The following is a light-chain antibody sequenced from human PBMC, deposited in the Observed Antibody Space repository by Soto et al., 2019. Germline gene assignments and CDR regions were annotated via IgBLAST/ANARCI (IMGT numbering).Light chain of an antibody. Sequence: EIVMTQSPATLSVSAGERATLSCRASQSVSSNLAWYQQKPGQAPRLLIFEASTGATGIPARFSGNGSGTEFSLTISSLQSEDFAVYYCQQYHVWPLTFGGGTRVEIK. V-gene: IGKV3D-15*01. CDR3: QQYHVWPLT. CDR1: QSVSSN. CDR2: EAS. J-gene: IGKJ4*01.